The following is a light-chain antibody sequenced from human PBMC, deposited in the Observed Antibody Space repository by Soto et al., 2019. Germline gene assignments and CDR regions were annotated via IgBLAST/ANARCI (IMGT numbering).Light chain of an antibody. V-gene: IGKV3-20*01. Sequence: VLTQSPGTLSLSPGESATLSCRASQSVRSTYLAWYQQKPGQAPRLLIYDASSRATDIPDRFSGSGSGTEFTLTISGLEPEDFAVYYCQHYGNSLWTFGQGTRV. CDR3: QHYGNSLWT. J-gene: IGKJ1*01. CDR1: QSVRSTY. CDR2: DAS.